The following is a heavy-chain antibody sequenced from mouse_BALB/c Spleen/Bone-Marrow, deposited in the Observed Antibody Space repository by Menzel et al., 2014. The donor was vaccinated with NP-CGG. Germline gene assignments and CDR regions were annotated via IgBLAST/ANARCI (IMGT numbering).Heavy chain of an antibody. CDR2: IDPANGNT. Sequence: LVESGAELVKPGASVKLSCTASGFNIKDTYMHWVKQRPEQGLERIGRIDPANGNTKYDPKFQGKATITADTSSNTAYPQLSSLTSEDTAVYYCAYGSSYDYFDYWGQGTTLTVSS. CDR1: GFNIKDTY. CDR3: AYGSSYDYFDY. J-gene: IGHJ2*01. V-gene: IGHV14-3*02. D-gene: IGHD1-1*01.